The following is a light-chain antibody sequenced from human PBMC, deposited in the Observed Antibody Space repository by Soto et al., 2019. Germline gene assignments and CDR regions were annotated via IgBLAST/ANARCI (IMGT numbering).Light chain of an antibody. CDR2: DAS. V-gene: IGKV3-11*01. Sequence: IVLTQSPATLSLSPGERATLSCRASQSVSSYLAWYQQKPGQAPRLLIYDASNRATGIPARFSGSGSGTDFTLTISSLEPEDFAVYYCQQGNNWPFTFGPGTKVYCK. CDR3: QQGNNWPFT. J-gene: IGKJ3*01. CDR1: QSVSSY.